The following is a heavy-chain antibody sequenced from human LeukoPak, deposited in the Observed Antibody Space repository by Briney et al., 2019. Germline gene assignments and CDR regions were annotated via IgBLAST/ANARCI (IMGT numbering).Heavy chain of an antibody. D-gene: IGHD7-27*01. V-gene: IGHV3-23*01. CDR3: SQGNWGDD. Sequence: QSGGSLRLSCAASGFTFATYDMTWVRRAPGKGLEWVSSITRGGDITYYADSVTGRFTISRDNSKNTVYLQMNSLRAEDTAVYYCSQGNWGDDWGQGTLVTVSS. CDR2: ITRGGDIT. J-gene: IGHJ4*02. CDR1: GFTFATYD.